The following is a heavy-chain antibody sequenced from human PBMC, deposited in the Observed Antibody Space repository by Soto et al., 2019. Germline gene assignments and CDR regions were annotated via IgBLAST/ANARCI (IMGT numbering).Heavy chain of an antibody. D-gene: IGHD2-15*01. Sequence: SETLSLTCTVSGDSISSGGYYWGWIRQALGKGLKYIGNIYHSGSTYYNPSLKSRVTMSVDSSKNQVSLKVSSVTAADTAVYFCARHGQALLLKNWFDPWGQGTLVTVSS. J-gene: IGHJ5*02. CDR2: IYHSGST. V-gene: IGHV4-39*01. CDR1: GDSISSGGYY. CDR3: ARHGQALLLKNWFDP.